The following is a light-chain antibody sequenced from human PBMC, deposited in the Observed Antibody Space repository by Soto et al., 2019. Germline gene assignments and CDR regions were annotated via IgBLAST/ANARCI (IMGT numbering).Light chain of an antibody. V-gene: IGLV2-14*01. CDR1: SNDVGNFNF. CDR2: EVS. CDR3: SSYTTSTTVI. J-gene: IGLJ2*01. Sequence: QSALTQPASVSGSPGQSITISCTGTSNDVGNFNFVSWYQQHPGKAPKLMIYEVSNRPSGVSNRFSGSKSGNTASLTISGLQAEDEADYYCSSYTTSTTVIFGGGTKLNVL.